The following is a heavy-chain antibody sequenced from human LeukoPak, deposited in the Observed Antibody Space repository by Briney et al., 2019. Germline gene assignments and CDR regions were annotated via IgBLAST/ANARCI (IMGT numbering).Heavy chain of an antibody. Sequence: TSETLSLTCTVSGGSVSSGSYYWSWIRQPPGKGLEWIGYIYYSGSTNYNPSLKSRVTISVDTSKNQFSLKLSSVTAADTAAYYCARGGEADYWGQGTLVTVSS. CDR1: GGSVSSGSYY. J-gene: IGHJ4*02. V-gene: IGHV4-61*01. CDR3: ARGGEADY. CDR2: IYYSGST.